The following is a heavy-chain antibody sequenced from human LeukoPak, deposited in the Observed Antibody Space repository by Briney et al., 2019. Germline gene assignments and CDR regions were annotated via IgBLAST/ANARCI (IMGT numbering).Heavy chain of an antibody. CDR3: AKLVGATSDYFDP. D-gene: IGHD1-26*01. V-gene: IGHV3-21*01. J-gene: IGHJ5*02. CDR2: ISSSSSYI. Sequence: GGSLRLSCAASGFTFSSYSMNWVRQAPGKGLEWVSSISSSSSYIYYADSVKGRFTISRDNAKNSLSLQMNSLRGEDTAVYYCAKLVGATSDYFDPWGQGTLVTVSS. CDR1: GFTFSSYS.